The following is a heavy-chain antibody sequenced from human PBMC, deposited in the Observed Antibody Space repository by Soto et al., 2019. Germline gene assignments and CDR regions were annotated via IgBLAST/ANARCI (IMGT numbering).Heavy chain of an antibody. CDR3: ARSIAVPSSHIDH. D-gene: IGHD6-6*01. CDR1: GGSMSGYY. J-gene: IGHJ4*02. V-gene: IGHV4-59*01. Sequence: TLSLTCRVSGGSMSGYYWSWIRQAPGKGLEWIGYVYYTGSTNYNPSLQSRVTISVDTSNKQFSLSLRLVTAADTAVYFCARSIAVPSSHIDHWGQGIRVTVSS. CDR2: VYYTGST.